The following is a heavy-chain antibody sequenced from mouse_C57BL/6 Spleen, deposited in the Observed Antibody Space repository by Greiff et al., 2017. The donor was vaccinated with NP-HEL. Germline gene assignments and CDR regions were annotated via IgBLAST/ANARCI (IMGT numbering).Heavy chain of an antibody. V-gene: IGHV1-80*01. D-gene: IGHD2-5*01. Sequence: QVQLQQSGAELVKPGASVKISCKASGYAFSSYWMNWVKQRPGKGLEWIGQIYPGDGDTNYNGKFKGKATLTADKSSSTAYMQLSSLTSEDSAVYFCARRRDYSNYLDYWGQGTTLTVSS. CDR2: IYPGDGDT. CDR3: ARRRDYSNYLDY. CDR1: GYAFSSYW. J-gene: IGHJ2*01.